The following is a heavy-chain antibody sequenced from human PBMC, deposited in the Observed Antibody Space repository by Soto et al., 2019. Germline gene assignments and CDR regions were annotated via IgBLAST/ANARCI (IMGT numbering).Heavy chain of an antibody. CDR3: ARFSGGYDYSWFDP. CDR2: INPNSGGT. J-gene: IGHJ5*02. Sequence: ASVKVSCKASGYTFTGYYMHWVRQAPGQGLEWMGWINPNSGGTNYAQKFQGRVTMTRDTSISTAYMELSRLRSDDTAVYYCARFSGGYDYSWFDPWGQGTLVTVSS. D-gene: IGHD5-12*01. V-gene: IGHV1-2*02. CDR1: GYTFTGYY.